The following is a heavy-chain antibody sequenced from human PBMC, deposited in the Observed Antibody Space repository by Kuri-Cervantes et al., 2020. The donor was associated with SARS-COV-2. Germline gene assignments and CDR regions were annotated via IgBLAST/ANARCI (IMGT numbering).Heavy chain of an antibody. J-gene: IGHJ5*02. CDR3: AKDRTKQRLGWFDP. Sequence: ATLSLTCTVSGGSISSSSYYWGWIRQPPGKGLEWVSSISSSSSYIYYADSVKGRFTISRDNAKNSLYLQMNSLRAEDTAVYYCAKDRTKQRLGWFDPWGQGTLVTVSS. V-gene: IGHV3-21*01. CDR1: GGSISSSS. CDR2: ISSSSSYI. D-gene: IGHD1-1*01.